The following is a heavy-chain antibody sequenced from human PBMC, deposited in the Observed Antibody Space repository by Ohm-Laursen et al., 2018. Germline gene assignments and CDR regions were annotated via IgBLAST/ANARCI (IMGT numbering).Heavy chain of an antibody. D-gene: IGHD2-15*01. V-gene: IGHV1-18*04. CDR3: ARDVLGYCSGGSCYGDWFDP. CDR2: ISAYNGNT. J-gene: IGHJ5*02. CDR1: GYTFTGYY. Sequence: SVKVSCKASGYTFTGYYMHWVRQAPGQGLEWMGWISAYNGNTNYAQKLQGRVTMTTDTSTSTAYMELRSLRSDDTAVYYCARDVLGYCSGGSCYGDWFDPWGQGTLVTVSS.